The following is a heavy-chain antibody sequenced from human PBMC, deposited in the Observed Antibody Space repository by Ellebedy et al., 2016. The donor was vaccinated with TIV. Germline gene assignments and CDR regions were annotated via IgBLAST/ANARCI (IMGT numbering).Heavy chain of an antibody. J-gene: IGHJ4*02. Sequence: ASVKVSCXASGHIFTAFGIHWVRQAPGQGPEWMGWINTGNDNTKYSQKFQDRVTITSDTSASTAYMELSSLRYDDTAVYYCARTFSGSYLYFFDFWGQGTLVTVSS. CDR3: ARTFSGSYLYFFDF. CDR2: INTGNDNT. D-gene: IGHD1-26*01. CDR1: GHIFTAFG. V-gene: IGHV1-3*04.